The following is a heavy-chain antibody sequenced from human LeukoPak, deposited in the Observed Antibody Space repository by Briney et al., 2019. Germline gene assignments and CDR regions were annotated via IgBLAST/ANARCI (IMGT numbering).Heavy chain of an antibody. CDR1: GYTFSGSA. Sequence: AGGSLRLSGAASGYTFSGSAMHWVRQASGTGLEWVGRIRSKANSYATAYAASVKGRFTISRDDSKNTAYLQMNSLKTEDTAVYYCTRRQDGPYSGYDSFYWGQGTLVTVSS. D-gene: IGHD5-12*01. CDR2: IRSKANSYAT. V-gene: IGHV3-73*01. CDR3: TRRQDGPYSGYDSFY. J-gene: IGHJ4*02.